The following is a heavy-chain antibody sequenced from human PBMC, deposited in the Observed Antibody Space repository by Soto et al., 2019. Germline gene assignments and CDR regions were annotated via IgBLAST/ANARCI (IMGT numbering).Heavy chain of an antibody. CDR2: IYSGGST. J-gene: IGHJ6*02. CDR3: GTSIQYYYYGMDV. V-gene: IGHV3-53*01. Sequence: GGSLRLSCAASGFTVSSNYMSWVRQAPGKGLEWVSVIYSGGSTYYADSVKGRFTISRDNSKNTLYLQMNSLRAEDTAVYYCGTSIQYYYYGMDVWGQGTTVTVSS. CDR1: GFTVSSNY. D-gene: IGHD3-3*02.